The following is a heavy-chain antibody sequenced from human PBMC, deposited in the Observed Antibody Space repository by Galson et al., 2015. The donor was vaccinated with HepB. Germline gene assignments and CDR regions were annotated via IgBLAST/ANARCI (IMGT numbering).Heavy chain of an antibody. CDR1: GDSVPSNSAA. D-gene: IGHD3-10*01. CDR3: ARAMATMVRGVIRGRFFDY. Sequence: CAISGDSVPSNSAAWNWIRQSPSRRLEWLGRTYYRSKWYNDYAVSVKSQITNNPDTSKNQFSLQLSSVTPEDTAVYYCARAMATMVRGVIRGRFFDYWGQGTLVTVSS. J-gene: IGHJ4*02. CDR2: TYYRSKWYN. V-gene: IGHV6-1*01.